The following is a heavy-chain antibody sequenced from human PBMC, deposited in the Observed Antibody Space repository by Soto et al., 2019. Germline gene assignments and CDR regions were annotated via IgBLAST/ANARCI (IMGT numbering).Heavy chain of an antibody. Sequence: EVQLVESGGGLVQPGRSLRLSCAASGFTFDDYAMHWVRHAPGKGLEWVSGISWNSGSIGYADSLKGRFTISRDNAKNSLYLQMNSLRAEDTALYYCAKGQYQLTISDAFDIWGQGTMVTVSS. J-gene: IGHJ3*02. CDR3: AKGQYQLTISDAFDI. CDR1: GFTFDDYA. D-gene: IGHD2-2*01. CDR2: ISWNSGSI. V-gene: IGHV3-9*01.